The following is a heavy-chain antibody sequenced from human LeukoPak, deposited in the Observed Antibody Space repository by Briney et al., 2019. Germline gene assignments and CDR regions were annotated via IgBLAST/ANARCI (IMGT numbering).Heavy chain of an antibody. CDR3: ARGLIRGGLNTGSSRWFDP. V-gene: IGHV4-34*01. J-gene: IGHJ5*02. CDR1: GGSFSGYY. D-gene: IGHD1-14*01. Sequence: SETLSLTCAVYGGSFSGYYWSWIRQPPGKGLEWIGEINHIGSTNYNPSLKSRVTISVDTSKNQFSLKLSSVTAADTAVYYCARGLIRGGLNTGSSRWFDPWGQGTLVTVSS. CDR2: INHIGST.